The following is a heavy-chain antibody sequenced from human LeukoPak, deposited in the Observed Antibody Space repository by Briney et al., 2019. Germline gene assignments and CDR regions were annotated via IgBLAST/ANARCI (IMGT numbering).Heavy chain of an antibody. CDR3: ARVASGSLYDFWSGYYTTVYYYYYMDV. V-gene: IGHV4-61*02. D-gene: IGHD3-3*01. Sequence: PSQTLSLTCTISGGSISSGSYYWSWIRQPAGKGLEWIGRIYTSGSTNYNPSLKSRVTMSVDTSKNQCSLKLSSVTAADTAVYYCARVASGSLYDFWSGYYTTVYYYYYMDVWGKGTTVTVSS. CDR2: IYTSGST. CDR1: GGSISSGSYY. J-gene: IGHJ6*03.